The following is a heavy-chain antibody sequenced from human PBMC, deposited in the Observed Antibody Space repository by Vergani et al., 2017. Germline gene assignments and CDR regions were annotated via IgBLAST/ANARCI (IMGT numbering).Heavy chain of an antibody. V-gene: IGHV3-49*04. Sequence: EVQLVESGGGLVQPGRSLRLSCTASGFTFGAYAMSWVRQAPGKGLEWGGFIRSKAYGGTTEYAASVKGRFTISRDESKSSAYLQMNSLKTEDTAVYYCTRDCSGGSCYYYYGMDVWGQGTTVTVSS. D-gene: IGHD2-15*01. J-gene: IGHJ6*02. CDR2: IRSKAYGGTT. CDR1: GFTFGAYA. CDR3: TRDCSGGSCYYYYGMDV.